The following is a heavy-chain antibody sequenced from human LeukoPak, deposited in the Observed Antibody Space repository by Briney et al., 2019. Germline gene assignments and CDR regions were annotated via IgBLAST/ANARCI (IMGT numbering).Heavy chain of an antibody. CDR3: ARRQDRSCCYYFDI. Sequence: GGSLRLSCAASGFTFSSYAMSWVRQAPGKGLVWVSRINSDGSTTNYADSVKGRFTISRDNAKNTLYLQINSLRAEDTAVYYCARRQDRSCCYYFDIWGQGTLVTVSS. D-gene: IGHD1-26*01. CDR1: GFTFSSYA. V-gene: IGHV3-74*01. CDR2: INSDGSTT. J-gene: IGHJ4*02.